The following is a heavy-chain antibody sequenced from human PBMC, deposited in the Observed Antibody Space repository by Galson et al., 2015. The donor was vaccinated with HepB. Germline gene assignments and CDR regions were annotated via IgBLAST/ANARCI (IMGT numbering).Heavy chain of an antibody. Sequence: SLRLSCAASGFTFSSYAMSWVRQAPGKGLEWVSAISVSGDKTYYVDSVKGRFTISRDNSKNTLYLQMNSLRAEDTAVYYCAKGHYTRGGHFDYWGQGTLVTVSS. CDR2: ISVSGDKT. J-gene: IGHJ4*02. CDR3: AKGHYTRGGHFDY. D-gene: IGHD3-16*01. V-gene: IGHV3-23*01. CDR1: GFTFSSYA.